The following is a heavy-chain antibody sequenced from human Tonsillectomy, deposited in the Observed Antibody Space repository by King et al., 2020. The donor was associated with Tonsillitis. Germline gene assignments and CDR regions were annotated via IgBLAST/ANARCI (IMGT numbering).Heavy chain of an antibody. V-gene: IGHV4-4*07. CDR2: IYTSGST. D-gene: IGHD5-12*01. Sequence: VQLQESGPGLVKPSETLSLTCTVSGGSISSYYWSWIRQPAGKGLEWIGRIYTSGSTNYNPSLKSRVTMSVDTSKNQFSLKLSSVTAADTAVYYCARGQRSIVATIEYFDYWGQGTLVTVSS. CDR1: GGSISSYY. J-gene: IGHJ4*02. CDR3: ARGQRSIVATIEYFDY.